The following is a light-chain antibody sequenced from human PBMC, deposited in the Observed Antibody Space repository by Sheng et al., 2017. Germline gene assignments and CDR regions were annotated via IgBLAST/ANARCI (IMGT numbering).Light chain of an antibody. V-gene: IGKV3-20*01. CDR3: QQYGSSPWT. Sequence: EIVMTQSPATLSVSPGERATLSCRASQSINSNLAWYQQKPGQAPRLLIYGASSRATGIPDRFSGSGSGTDFTLTISRLEPEDFAVYYCQQYGSSPWTFGQGTNVEIK. CDR1: QSINSN. CDR2: GAS. J-gene: IGKJ1*01.